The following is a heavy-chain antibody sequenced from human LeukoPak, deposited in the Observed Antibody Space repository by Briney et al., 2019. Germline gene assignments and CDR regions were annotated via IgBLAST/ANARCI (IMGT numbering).Heavy chain of an antibody. Sequence: SETLSLTCAVSGYSLSSGYYWGWIRQPPGKGLEWIGSIYHSGSTYYNPSLKSRVTISVDTSKNQFSLKLSSVTAADTAVYYCARGIVVVVAATRADAFDIWGQGTMVTVSS. V-gene: IGHV4-38-2*01. D-gene: IGHD2-15*01. J-gene: IGHJ3*02. CDR2: IYHSGST. CDR3: ARGIVVVVAATRADAFDI. CDR1: GYSLSSGYY.